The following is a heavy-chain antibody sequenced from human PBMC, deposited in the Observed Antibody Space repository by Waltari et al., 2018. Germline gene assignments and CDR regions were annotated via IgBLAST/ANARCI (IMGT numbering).Heavy chain of an antibody. CDR3: ARELEAVAGPVFDY. CDR2: ISYDGSNK. CDR1: GFTFSSYA. V-gene: IGHV3-30*01. D-gene: IGHD6-19*01. J-gene: IGHJ4*02. Sequence: QVQLVQSGAEVKKPGSSVKVSCKASGFTFSSYAMHWVRQAPGKGLEWVAVISYDGSNKYYADSVKGRFTISRDNSKNTLYLQMNSLRAEDTAVYYCARELEAVAGPVFDYWGQGTLVTVSS.